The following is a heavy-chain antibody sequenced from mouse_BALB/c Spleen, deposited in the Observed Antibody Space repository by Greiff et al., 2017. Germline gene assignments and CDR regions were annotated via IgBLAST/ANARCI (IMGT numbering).Heavy chain of an antibody. D-gene: IGHD1-1*01. CDR2: ISYSGST. V-gene: IGHV3-8*02. Sequence: DVQLVESGPSLVKPSQTLSLTCSVTGDSITSGYWNWIRKFPGNKLEYMGYISYSGSTYYNPSLKSRISITRDTSKNQYYLQLNSVTTEDTATYYCARGNYYGSRYFDYWGQGTTLTVSS. J-gene: IGHJ2*01. CDR3: ARGNYYGSRYFDY. CDR1: GDSITSGY.